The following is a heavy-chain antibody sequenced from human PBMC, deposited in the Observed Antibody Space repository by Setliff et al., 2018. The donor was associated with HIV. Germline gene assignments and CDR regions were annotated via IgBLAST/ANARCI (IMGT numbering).Heavy chain of an antibody. Sequence: PSETLSLTCTVSGFNCSNFGMNWIRQLPGKGLGWIGYIFGSGITYYNPSLKSRLRISIDTSANQFSVELSSVTAADTALYFCARVPNWGEAPFAFDVWGLGTMVTVSS. CDR2: IFGSGIT. V-gene: IGHV4-31*03. D-gene: IGHD7-27*01. CDR1: GFNCSNFG. J-gene: IGHJ3*01. CDR3: ARVPNWGEAPFAFDV.